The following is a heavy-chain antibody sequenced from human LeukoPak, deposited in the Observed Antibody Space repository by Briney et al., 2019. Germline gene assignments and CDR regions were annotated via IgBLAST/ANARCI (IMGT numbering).Heavy chain of an antibody. Sequence: GGSLRLSCVGSGFTFSNYLMNWVRQAPGKGLEWVANIKPDGSEKYVDSLKGRFTISRDNARNSLYLQMNSLRAEDTAVYYCARHPYGVLDYWGQGTLVTVSS. V-gene: IGHV3-7*01. D-gene: IGHD4-17*01. CDR1: GFTFSNYL. CDR3: ARHPYGVLDY. CDR2: IKPDGSEK. J-gene: IGHJ4*02.